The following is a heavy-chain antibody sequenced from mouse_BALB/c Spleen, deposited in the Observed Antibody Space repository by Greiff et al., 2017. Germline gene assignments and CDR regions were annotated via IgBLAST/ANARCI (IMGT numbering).Heavy chain of an antibody. V-gene: IGHV5-12-2*01. CDR3: ARQGGPHFDY. CDR1: GFTFSSYT. Sequence: EVHLVESGGGLVQPGGSLKLSCAASGFTFSSYTMSWVRQTPEKRLEWVAYISNGGGSTYYPDTVKGRFTISRDNAKNTLYLQMSSLKSEDTAMYYCARQGGPHFDYWGQGTTLTVSS. J-gene: IGHJ2*01. CDR2: ISNGGGST. D-gene: IGHD3-3*01.